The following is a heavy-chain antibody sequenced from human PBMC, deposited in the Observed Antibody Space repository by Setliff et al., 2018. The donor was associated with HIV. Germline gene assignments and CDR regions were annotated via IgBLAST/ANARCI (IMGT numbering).Heavy chain of an antibody. D-gene: IGHD3-16*02. J-gene: IGHJ4*02. CDR2: INPSGGSI. CDR3: ASGWVRQSRTFGGVSVLPPFDY. V-gene: IGHV1-46*01. Sequence: ASVKVSCKASGYTFTSYYMHWVRQAPGQGLEWMGIINPSGGSINYAQKFRGRVTVTRDTSTSTVYMELRSLRLSSVSAADTAVYYCASGWVRQSRTFGGVSVLPPFDYWGQGTLVTVSS. CDR1: GYTFTSYY.